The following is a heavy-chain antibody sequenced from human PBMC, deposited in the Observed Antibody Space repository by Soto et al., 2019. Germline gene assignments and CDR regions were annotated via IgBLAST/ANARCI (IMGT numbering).Heavy chain of an antibody. CDR2: ISHDGRNK. CDR1: GFIFSNYA. J-gene: IGHJ3*01. V-gene: IGHV3-30*18. CDR3: AKLPDTILGLSVAHDAFAF. Sequence: ESGGGVVQPGKSVRLSCAASGFIFSNYAMHWVRQAPGKGLEWVADISHDGRNKYHADSVGGRFTISRDNSKNTLYLQMDSLPAEDTALYYCAKLPDTILGLSVAHDAFAFWGQGTTVTVSS. D-gene: IGHD2-2*01.